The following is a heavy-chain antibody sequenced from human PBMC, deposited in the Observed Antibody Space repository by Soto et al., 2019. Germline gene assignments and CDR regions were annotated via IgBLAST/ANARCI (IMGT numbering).Heavy chain of an antibody. CDR2: INPSGGST. J-gene: IGHJ6*02. D-gene: IGHD2-8*01. V-gene: IGHV1-46*01. CDR3: ARATVLIPSSYGMDV. CDR1: GYTFTSYY. Sequence: QVQLVQSGAEVKKPGASVKVSCKASGYTFTSYYMHWVRQAPGQGLEWMGMINPSGGSTSYAQKFKGRVTMTRDTSTSTVYMELSSLRSEDTAVYYCARATVLIPSSYGMDVWGQGTTVTVSS.